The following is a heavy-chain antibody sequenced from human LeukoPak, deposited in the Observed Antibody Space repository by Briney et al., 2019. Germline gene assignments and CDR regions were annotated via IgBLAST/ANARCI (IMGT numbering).Heavy chain of an antibody. CDR1: GFTFDDYA. V-gene: IGHV3-9*03. CDR3: AKDIAAAGTDYFDY. CDR2: ISWNSGSI. J-gene: IGHJ4*02. Sequence: GGSLRLSCAASGFTFDDYAMHWVRQAPGKGLEWVSGISWNSGSIGYADSVKGRFTISGDNAKNSLYLQMNSLRAEDMALYYCAKDIAAAGTDYFDYWGQGTLVTVSS. D-gene: IGHD6-13*01.